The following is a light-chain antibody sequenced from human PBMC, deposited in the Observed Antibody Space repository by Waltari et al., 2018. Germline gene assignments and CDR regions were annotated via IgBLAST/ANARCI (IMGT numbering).Light chain of an antibody. V-gene: IGLV3-25*03. J-gene: IGLJ2*01. CDR1: ALAKQF. Sequence: YELTQPPSVSVSPGQTARITCSGDALAKQFASWYQQKPGQAPVMVIYKDTERPPGTPERFSGSSSGTTVTLTISGVQAEDEADYYCQSVDSRITYVVFGGGTKVTVL. CDR2: KDT. CDR3: QSVDSRITYVV.